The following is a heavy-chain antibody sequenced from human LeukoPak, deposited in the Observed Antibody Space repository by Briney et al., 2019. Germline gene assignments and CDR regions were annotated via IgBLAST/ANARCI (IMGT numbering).Heavy chain of an antibody. D-gene: IGHD6-19*01. CDR3: ARIPSRRIAVADTTPQKLWYLDY. V-gene: IGHV4-34*01. Sequence: SETLSLTCAVYGGSFSGYYWSWIRQPPGKGLEWIGEINHSGSTNYNPSLKSRVTISVDTSKNQFSLKLSSVTAADTAVYYCARIPSRRIAVADTTPQKLWYLDYWGQGTLVTVSS. CDR2: INHSGST. J-gene: IGHJ4*02. CDR1: GGSFSGYY.